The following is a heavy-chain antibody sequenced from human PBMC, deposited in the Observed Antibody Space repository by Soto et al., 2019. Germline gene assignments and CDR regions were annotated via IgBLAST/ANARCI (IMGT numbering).Heavy chain of an antibody. D-gene: IGHD5-18*01. Sequence: PGGSLRLSCAASGFTFSDYYMSWIRQAPGKGLEWVSYISSSGSTIYYADSVKGRFTISRDNAKNSLYLQMNSLRAEDTAVYYCARDPRDTAMGTNLNWFDPWGQGTLVTVSS. V-gene: IGHV3-11*01. J-gene: IGHJ5*02. CDR2: ISSSGSTI. CDR1: GFTFSDYY. CDR3: ARDPRDTAMGTNLNWFDP.